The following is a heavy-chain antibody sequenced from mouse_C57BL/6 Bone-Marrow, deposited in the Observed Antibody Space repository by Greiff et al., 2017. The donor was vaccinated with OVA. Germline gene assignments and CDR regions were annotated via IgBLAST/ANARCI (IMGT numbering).Heavy chain of an antibody. CDR2: IDPENGDT. J-gene: IGHJ4*01. Sequence: VQLQQSGAELVRPGASVKLSCTASGFNIKDDYMHWVKQRPEQGLEWIGWIDPENGDTEYASKFQGKATITADTSSNTAYLQLSSLTSEDTAVYYCTTYSNFYYAMDYWGQGTSVTVSS. D-gene: IGHD2-5*01. V-gene: IGHV14-4*01. CDR1: GFNIKDDY. CDR3: TTYSNFYYAMDY.